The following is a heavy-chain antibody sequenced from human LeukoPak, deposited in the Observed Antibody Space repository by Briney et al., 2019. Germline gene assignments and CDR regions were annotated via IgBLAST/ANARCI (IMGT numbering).Heavy chain of an antibody. Sequence: PGGSLRLSCAASGFTFSSYAMSWVRQAPGKGLEWVSAISGSGGSTYYADSVKGRFAISRDNSKNTLYLQMNSLRAEDTAVYYCAKDAAGFGELYYSYWGQGTLVTVSS. D-gene: IGHD3-10*01. CDR3: AKDAAGFGELYYSY. J-gene: IGHJ4*02. V-gene: IGHV3-23*01. CDR2: ISGSGGST. CDR1: GFTFSSYA.